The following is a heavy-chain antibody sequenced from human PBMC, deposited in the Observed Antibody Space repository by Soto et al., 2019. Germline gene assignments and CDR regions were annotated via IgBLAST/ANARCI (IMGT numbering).Heavy chain of an antibody. CDR2: INPPDFSS. Sequence: QVQLVQSGAEVKKPGASVKVSCKASGYTFTSYNMHWVRQAPGQELEWVGMINPPDFSSTSAQKCGGRVTMTRDTSTSTVYMERTNLRSDDTAGYDCARAAGRFGELYWFDPWGQGTLVTVSP. J-gene: IGHJ5*02. D-gene: IGHD3-10*01. CDR3: ARAAGRFGELYWFDP. V-gene: IGHV1-46*01. CDR1: GYTFTSYN.